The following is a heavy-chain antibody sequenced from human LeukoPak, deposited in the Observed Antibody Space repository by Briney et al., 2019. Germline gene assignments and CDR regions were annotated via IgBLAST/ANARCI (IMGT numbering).Heavy chain of an antibody. CDR1: GFTFSSHN. J-gene: IGHJ4*02. Sequence: GGSLRLSCAASGFTFSSHNMNWVRQAPGKGLEWVSYISSSSSTIYYADSVKGRFTISRDNSKNTLYLQMNSLRAEDTAVYYCASMGPYYYDSSGYYDYWGQGTLVTVSS. V-gene: IGHV3-48*01. CDR2: ISSSSSTI. D-gene: IGHD3-22*01. CDR3: ASMGPYYYDSSGYYDY.